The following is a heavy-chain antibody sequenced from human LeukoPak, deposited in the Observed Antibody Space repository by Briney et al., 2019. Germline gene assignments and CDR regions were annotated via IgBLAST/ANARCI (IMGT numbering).Heavy chain of an antibody. CDR1: GFTFHLYA. Sequence: GGSLRLSCAASGFTFHLYAMHWVRLAPGKGLEWVSLITGDGRSSYYADSVKGRFTISRDNSKNTLYLQMNSLRAEDTAVYYCARALTRGTFAYWGQGTLVTVSS. CDR2: ITGDGRSS. V-gene: IGHV3-43*02. CDR3: ARALTRGTFAY. J-gene: IGHJ4*02. D-gene: IGHD7-27*01.